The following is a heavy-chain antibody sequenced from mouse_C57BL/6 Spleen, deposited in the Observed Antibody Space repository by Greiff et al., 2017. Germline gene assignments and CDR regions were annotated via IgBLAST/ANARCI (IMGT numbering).Heavy chain of an antibody. CDR1: GFTFSSYC. CDR2: ISSGGSYT. D-gene: IGHD6-1*01. CDR3: AEAEGFAY. V-gene: IGHV5-6*01. Sequence: EVQLVESGGDLVKPGGSLKLSCAASGFTFSSYCMSWVRQTPDKRLEWVATISSGGSYTYYPDSVKGRFTISRDNAKNTLYLQMSSRESEDTAMYYWAEAEGFAYWGQGTLVTVSA. J-gene: IGHJ3*01.